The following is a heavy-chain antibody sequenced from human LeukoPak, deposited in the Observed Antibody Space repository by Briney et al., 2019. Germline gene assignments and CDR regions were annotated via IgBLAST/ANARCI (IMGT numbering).Heavy chain of an antibody. CDR2: ISYDGSNK. CDR3: AKDKAEAAAGPRRDAFDI. V-gene: IGHV3-30*18. J-gene: IGHJ3*02. Sequence: PGRSLRLSCAASGFTFSSYGMHWVRQAPGKGLEWVAVISYDGSNKYYADSVKGRFTISRDNSKNTLYLQMNSLRAEDTAVYYCAKDKAEAAAGPRRDAFDIWGQGTMVTVSS. CDR1: GFTFSSYG. D-gene: IGHD6-13*01.